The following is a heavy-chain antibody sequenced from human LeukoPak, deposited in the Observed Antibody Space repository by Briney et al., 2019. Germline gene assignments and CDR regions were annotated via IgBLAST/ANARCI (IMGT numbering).Heavy chain of an antibody. Sequence: PAGGSLRLSCAASGFTFSSYWMHWVRQAPGKELVWVSRINTDGSSTSYADSVKGRFTISRDNAKNTLYLQMNSLRAEDTAVYYCAREVYGTGAFDIWGQGTMVTVSS. J-gene: IGHJ3*02. CDR1: GFTFSSYW. D-gene: IGHD1-14*01. V-gene: IGHV3-74*01. CDR3: AREVYGTGAFDI. CDR2: INTDGSST.